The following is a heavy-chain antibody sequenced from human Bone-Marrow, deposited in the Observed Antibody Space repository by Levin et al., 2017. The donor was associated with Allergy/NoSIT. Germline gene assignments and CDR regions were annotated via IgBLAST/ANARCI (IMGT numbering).Heavy chain of an antibody. Sequence: ASVKVSCKAAGYTFTSFGINWVRQSPGQGLEWLGGISGDTGKEDYAQKIQGRITVTTDTSTSTAYMELRSLTYEDTAVYYWVGLGGWSYSDFDYWGQGTLVTVSS. CDR1: GYTFTSFG. CDR2: ISGDTGKE. V-gene: IGHV1-18*01. J-gene: IGHJ4*02. D-gene: IGHD5-12*01. CDR3: VGLGGWSYSDFDY.